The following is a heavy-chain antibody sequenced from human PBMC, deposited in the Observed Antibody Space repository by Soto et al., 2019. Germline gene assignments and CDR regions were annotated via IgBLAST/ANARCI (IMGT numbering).Heavy chain of an antibody. D-gene: IGHD3-3*01. Sequence: EPGGGLVQRGGSLRLSCAASKFTFSNYAMNWVRQAPGKGLEWVSSISGSGDNTHYTDPVKGRFTISRDNSKNTLYLQMNSLRAEDTAIYYCAKGRANTFFAVDTLFDYWGQGTLVTFSS. V-gene: IGHV3-23*01. J-gene: IGHJ4*02. CDR2: ISGSGDNT. CDR1: KFTFSNYA. CDR3: AKGRANTFFAVDTLFDY.